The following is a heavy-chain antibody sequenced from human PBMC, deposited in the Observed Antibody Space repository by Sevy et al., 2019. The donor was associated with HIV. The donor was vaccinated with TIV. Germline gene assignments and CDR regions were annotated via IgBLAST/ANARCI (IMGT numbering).Heavy chain of an antibody. V-gene: IGHV3-23*01. Sequence: GGSLRLSCAASGFIFSSYAMSWVRQAPGKGLEWVSSVSGSGASTYYADSVKGRFTISRDNSKNTLYLQMSSLRVEDEAVYYCATNPAVGYYYYMDVWGKGTTVTVSS. J-gene: IGHJ6*03. D-gene: IGHD1-26*01. CDR3: ATNPAVGYYYYMDV. CDR1: GFIFSSYA. CDR2: VSGSGAST.